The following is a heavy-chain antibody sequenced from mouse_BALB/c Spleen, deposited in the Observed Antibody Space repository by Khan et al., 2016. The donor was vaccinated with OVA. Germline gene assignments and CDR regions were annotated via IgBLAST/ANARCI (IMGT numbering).Heavy chain of an antibody. V-gene: IGHV1-15*01. D-gene: IGHD2-3*01. CDR1: GYTFTDYE. Sequence: QVQLKQSGAELVRPGDSVTLSCKASGYTFTDYEMHWVKQAPVHGLEWIGSIDPDTGGTAYTHKFKGKVTLTADKSSSTAYMELRSLTSEDSAIYYCTRSDGYYGYMDVWGEGTTVTVSS. J-gene: IGHJ1*01. CDR3: TRSDGYYGYMDV. CDR2: IDPDTGGT.